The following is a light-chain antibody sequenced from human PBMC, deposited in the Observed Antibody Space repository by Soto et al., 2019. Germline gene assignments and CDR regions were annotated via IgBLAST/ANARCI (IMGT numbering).Light chain of an antibody. J-gene: IGKJ1*01. CDR3: QQYDSSPRT. CDR2: GAS. Sequence: EIVLTQSPGTLSLSPGERATLSCRASQSFTSRSLARYQQKPGLAPRLLISGASNRAAGIPDRFSGSGSGTDFTLTISRLEPEDFAVYYCQQYDSSPRTFGQGTKVEIK. V-gene: IGKV3-20*01. CDR1: QSFTSRS.